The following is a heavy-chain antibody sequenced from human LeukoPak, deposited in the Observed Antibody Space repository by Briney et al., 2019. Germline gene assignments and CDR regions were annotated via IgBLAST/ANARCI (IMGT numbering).Heavy chain of an antibody. D-gene: IGHD3-22*01. CDR1: GFTVSGNY. V-gene: IGHV3-53*01. CDR2: IYSGGST. J-gene: IGHJ3*02. Sequence: GGSLRLSCAASGFTVSGNYMSWVRQAPGKGLEWVSVIYSGGSTYYADSVKGRFTISRDNSKNTLYLQMNSLRAEDTAVYYCARAPGYDSSGSHAFDIWGQGTMVTVSS. CDR3: ARAPGYDSSGSHAFDI.